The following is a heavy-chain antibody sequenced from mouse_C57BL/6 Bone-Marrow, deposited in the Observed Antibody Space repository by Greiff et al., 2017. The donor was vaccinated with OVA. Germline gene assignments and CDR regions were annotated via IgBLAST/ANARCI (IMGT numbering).Heavy chain of an antibody. Sequence: DVMLVESGGGLVQPGGSLKLSCAASGFTFSDYGMAWVRQAPRKGPEWVAFISNLAYSIYYADTVTGRFTISRENAKNTLYLEMSSLRSEDTAMYYCARHEYRGAMDYWGQGTSVTVSS. D-gene: IGHD2-14*01. CDR1: GFTFSDYG. V-gene: IGHV5-15*01. CDR2: ISNLAYSI. CDR3: ARHEYRGAMDY. J-gene: IGHJ4*01.